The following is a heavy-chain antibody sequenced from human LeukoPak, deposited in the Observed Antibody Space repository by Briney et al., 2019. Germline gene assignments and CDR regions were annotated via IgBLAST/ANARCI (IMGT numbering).Heavy chain of an antibody. CDR2: ISSSSSYI. Sequence: GGSLRLSCAASGFTFSSYSMNWVRQAPGKGLEWVSSISSSSSYIYHADSVKGRFTISRDNAKNSLYLQMTSLRAEDTAVYYCARYDYGLDYWGQGTLVTVSS. J-gene: IGHJ4*02. CDR1: GFTFSSYS. CDR3: ARYDYGLDY. D-gene: IGHD4-17*01. V-gene: IGHV3-21*01.